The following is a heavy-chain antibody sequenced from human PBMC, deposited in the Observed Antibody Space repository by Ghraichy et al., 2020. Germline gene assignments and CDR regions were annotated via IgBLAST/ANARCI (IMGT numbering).Heavy chain of an antibody. CDR1: GFTFSSYS. CDR3: ARDGEYTSSYRSKYFQH. V-gene: IGHV3-48*02. J-gene: IGHJ1*01. CDR2: ITSSSSTI. D-gene: IGHD6-6*01. Sequence: GESLNIYCAASGFTFSSYSMNWVRQAPGEGLEWISYITSSSSTIYYADSVKGRFTISRDNARNSLYLQMNSLRDEDTAVYYCARDGEYTSSYRSKYFQHWGQGTLVTVSS.